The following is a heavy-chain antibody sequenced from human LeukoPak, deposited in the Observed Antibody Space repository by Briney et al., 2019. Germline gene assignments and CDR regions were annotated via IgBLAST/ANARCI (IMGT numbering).Heavy chain of an antibody. Sequence: GGSLRLSCAASGFTFSSYGMHWVRQAPGKGLEWVAFIRYVGSNKYYADSVKGRFTISRDNSKNTLYLQMNSLRAEDTAVYYCANSQGYGDYVDAFDIWGQGTMVTVSS. V-gene: IGHV3-30*02. CDR3: ANSQGYGDYVDAFDI. CDR1: GFTFSSYG. J-gene: IGHJ3*02. CDR2: IRYVGSNK. D-gene: IGHD4-17*01.